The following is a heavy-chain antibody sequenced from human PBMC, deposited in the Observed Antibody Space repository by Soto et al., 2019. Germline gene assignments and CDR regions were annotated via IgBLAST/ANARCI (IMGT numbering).Heavy chain of an antibody. CDR2: IIPIFGTA. Sequence: ASVKVSCKASGGTFSSYAISWVRQAPGQGLEWMGGIIPIFGTANYAQKFQGRVTFTADESTSTAYMELSSLRSEDTAVYYCAREQGIAAADYYYYGMDVWGQGTTVTV. CDR3: AREQGIAAADYYYYGMDV. D-gene: IGHD6-13*01. CDR1: GGTFSSYA. V-gene: IGHV1-69*13. J-gene: IGHJ6*02.